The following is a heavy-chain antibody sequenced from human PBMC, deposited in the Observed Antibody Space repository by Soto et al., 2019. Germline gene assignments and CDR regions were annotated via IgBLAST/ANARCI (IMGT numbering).Heavy chain of an antibody. Sequence: QVQLVQSGAEVKKPGSSVKVSCKASGVTFSRQDMRWVRQAPGQGLEWMGGIIPIFGTPQYAEKFQDRVTITADESTSTATIELSSLTSEDTAVYYCATNEGRDGYSFDYWGQGTLVIVSS. CDR2: IIPIFGTP. D-gene: IGHD5-12*01. CDR1: GVTFSRQD. V-gene: IGHV1-69*01. J-gene: IGHJ4*02. CDR3: ATNEGRDGYSFDY.